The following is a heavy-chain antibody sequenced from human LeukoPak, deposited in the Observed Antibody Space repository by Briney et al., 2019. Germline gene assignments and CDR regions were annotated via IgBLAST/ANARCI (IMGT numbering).Heavy chain of an antibody. V-gene: IGHV1-69*05. CDR3: ARGSGYSDWFDP. Sequence: SVKVSCKASGGTFSSYAISWVRQAPGQGLEWMGRIIPIFGTANYAQKFQGRVTITTDESKGTAYMELSSLRSEDTAVYYCARGSGYSDWFDPWGQGTLVTVSS. CDR2: IIPIFGTA. D-gene: IGHD3-3*01. J-gene: IGHJ5*02. CDR1: GGTFSSYA.